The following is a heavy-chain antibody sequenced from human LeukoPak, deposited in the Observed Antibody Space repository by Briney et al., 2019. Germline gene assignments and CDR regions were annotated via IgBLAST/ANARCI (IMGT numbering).Heavy chain of an antibody. V-gene: IGHV4-34*01. Sequence: PSETLSLTCAVYGGSFSGYYWSWIRQPPGKGLEWIEEINHSGSTNYNPSLKSRVTISVDTSKNQFSLKLSSVTAADTAVYYCARVGYCSSTSCYHRRGWFDPWGQGTLVTVSS. J-gene: IGHJ5*02. CDR2: INHSGST. CDR3: ARVGYCSSTSCYHRRGWFDP. CDR1: GGSFSGYY. D-gene: IGHD2-2*01.